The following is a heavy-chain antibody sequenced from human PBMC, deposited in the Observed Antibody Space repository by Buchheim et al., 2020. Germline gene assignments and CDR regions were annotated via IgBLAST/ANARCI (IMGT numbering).Heavy chain of an antibody. CDR1: GGSISSGSYY. D-gene: IGHD3-10*01. V-gene: IGHV4-61*02. CDR3: ARSGITMVRGVTRFDP. J-gene: IGHJ5*02. Sequence: QVQLQESGPGLVKPSQTLSLTCTVSGGSISSGSYYWSWIRQPAGKGLEWIGRIYTSGSTNYNPSLKSRVTISVDTSKNQFSLKLSSVTAADTAVYYCARSGITMVRGVTRFDPWGQGTL. CDR2: IYTSGST.